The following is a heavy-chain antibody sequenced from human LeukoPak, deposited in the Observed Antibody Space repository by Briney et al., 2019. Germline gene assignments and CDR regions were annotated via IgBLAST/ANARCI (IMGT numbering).Heavy chain of an antibody. J-gene: IGHJ4*02. Sequence: ASVKVSCKASGYTFTGYYMHWVRQAPGQGLEWMGWINPNSGGTYYAQKFQGRVTMTSDASISSAYMELSRLRSDDRAVYYCARDLYGGTSATFDYWGQGTLVTVSS. V-gene: IGHV1-2*02. CDR1: GYTFTGYY. CDR3: ARDLYGGTSATFDY. CDR2: INPNSGGT. D-gene: IGHD4-23*01.